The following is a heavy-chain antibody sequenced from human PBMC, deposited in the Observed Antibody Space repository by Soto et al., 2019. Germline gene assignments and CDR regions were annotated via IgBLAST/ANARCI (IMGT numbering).Heavy chain of an antibody. CDR2: ISSSSSTI. CDR1: GFTFSSYS. J-gene: IGHJ6*02. CDR3: ARGSSGSSSWYWDYYYYYGMDV. Sequence: GGSLRLSCAVSGFTFSSYSMNWVRQAPGKGLEWVSYISSSSSTIYYADSVKGRFTISRDNAKNSLYLQMNSLRDEDTAVYYCARGSSGSSSWYWDYYYYYGMDVWGQGTTVTVSS. D-gene: IGHD6-13*01. V-gene: IGHV3-48*02.